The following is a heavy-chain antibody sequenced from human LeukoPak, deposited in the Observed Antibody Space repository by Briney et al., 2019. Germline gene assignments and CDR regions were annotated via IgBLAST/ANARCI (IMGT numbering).Heavy chain of an antibody. CDR3: ARGRRLMITFGGVIAPGNWFDP. D-gene: IGHD3-16*02. J-gene: IGHJ5*02. CDR2: INHSGST. Sequence: SETLSLTCAVYGGSFSGYYWSWIRQPPGKGLEWIGEINHSGSTNYNPSLKSRVTISVDTSKNQFSLKLSSVTAADTAVYYCARGRRLMITFGGVIAPGNWFDPWGQGTPVTVSS. V-gene: IGHV4-34*01. CDR1: GGSFSGYY.